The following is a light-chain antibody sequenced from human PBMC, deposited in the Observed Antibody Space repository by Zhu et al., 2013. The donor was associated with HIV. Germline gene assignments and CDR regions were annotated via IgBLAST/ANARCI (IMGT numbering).Light chain of an antibody. J-gene: IGKJ1*01. CDR2: DIS. CDR3: LQHRAFPRT. Sequence: DIQMTQSPSTLSASVGDRVTITCRASQSISGWLAWYQQKPGKAPKLLISDISRLQSGVPLRFSGSGYGTEFTLTIDSVQPDDSATYYCLQHRAFPRTFGQGTRVDIQ. V-gene: IGKV1-5*01. CDR1: QSISGW.